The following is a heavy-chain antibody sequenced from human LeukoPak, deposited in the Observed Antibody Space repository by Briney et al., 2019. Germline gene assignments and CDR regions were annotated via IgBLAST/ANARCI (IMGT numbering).Heavy chain of an antibody. V-gene: IGHV4-59*08. J-gene: IGHJ4*02. D-gene: IGHD4-17*01. CDR3: ARHTAGRAYGDFDS. Sequence: PSETLSLTCTVSGGSISGYYWSWIRQPPGKGLEWIAYILYGGATVYNPSLNSRGTILVDTSKNQLSLKLNSVTAADTAIYYCARHTAGRAYGDFDSWGQGTLVTVSS. CDR1: GGSISGYY. CDR2: ILYGGAT.